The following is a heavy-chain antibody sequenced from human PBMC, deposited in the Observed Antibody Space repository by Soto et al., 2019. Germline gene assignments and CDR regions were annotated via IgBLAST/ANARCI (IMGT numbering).Heavy chain of an antibody. V-gene: IGHV4-59*08. CDR1: GGSISSYY. D-gene: IGHD4-17*01. J-gene: IGHJ6*02. CDR3: ARQPGDYLYYYGMDV. Sequence: PSETLSLTCTVSGGSISSYYWSWIRQPPGKGLEWIGYIYYSGSTNYNPSLKSRVTISVDTSKNQFSLKLSSVTAADTAVYYCARQPGDYLYYYGMDVWGQGTTVTVSS. CDR2: IYYSGST.